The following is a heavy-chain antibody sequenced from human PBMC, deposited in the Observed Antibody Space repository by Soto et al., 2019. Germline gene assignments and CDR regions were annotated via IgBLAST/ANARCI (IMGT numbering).Heavy chain of an antibody. D-gene: IGHD6-19*01. CDR3: AKQAGAGTFFDY. J-gene: IGHJ4*02. CDR1: GFTFSSYG. Sequence: QVQLVESGGGVFQPGRSLRLSCAASGFTFSSYGMHWVRQAPGKGLEWVAVISYDGSNKYYADSVKGRFTISRDNSKNTLYLQMNRLRAEDTALYYCAKQAGAGTFFDYWGQGTLVTVSS. V-gene: IGHV3-30*18. CDR2: ISYDGSNK.